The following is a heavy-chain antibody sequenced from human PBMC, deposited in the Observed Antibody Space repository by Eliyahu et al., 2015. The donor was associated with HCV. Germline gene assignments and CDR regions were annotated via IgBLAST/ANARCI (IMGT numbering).Heavy chain of an antibody. CDR3: ASSPSRVGWFDL. J-gene: IGHJ5*02. CDR1: GGSIXSSSYY. V-gene: IGHV4-39*01. CDR2: IYFSGST. Sequence: QLQLQESGPXLVKPSETLSLTCTVXGGSIXSSSYYWGWIRQPPGKGLEGIGSIYFSGSTYYNPSLKSRVTISVDTSKNQFSLKLSSVTAADTAVYYCASSPSRVGWFDLWGQGTLVTVSS.